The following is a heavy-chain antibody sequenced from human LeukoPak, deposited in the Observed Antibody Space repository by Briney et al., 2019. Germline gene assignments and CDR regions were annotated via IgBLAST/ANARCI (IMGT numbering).Heavy chain of an antibody. Sequence: PGGSLRLSCAASGFIFSDFTLTWVRQAPGKGLEWVSSISETSTYKYYADSVDGRFTISRDNAKKSLFLQMNSLRAEDTAVYYCARHCSSTTCYYSTGFYYGIDVWGQGTTVTVSS. J-gene: IGHJ6*02. CDR3: ARHCSSTTCYYSTGFYYGIDV. CDR1: GFIFSDFT. V-gene: IGHV3-21*01. D-gene: IGHD2-2*01. CDR2: ISETSTYK.